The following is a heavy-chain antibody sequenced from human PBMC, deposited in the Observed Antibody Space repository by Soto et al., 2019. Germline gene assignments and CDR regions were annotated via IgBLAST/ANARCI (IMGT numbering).Heavy chain of an antibody. CDR3: ARGSRGYRFGYYYYYMDV. CDR2: INHSGST. J-gene: IGHJ6*03. V-gene: IGHV4-34*01. Sequence: SETLSLTCAVYGGSFSGYYWSWIRQPPGKGLEWIGEINHSGSTNYNPSLKGRVTISVDTSKNQFSLKLSSVTAADTAVYYCARGSRGYRFGYYYYYMDVWGKGTTVTVSS. D-gene: IGHD5-18*01. CDR1: GGSFSGYY.